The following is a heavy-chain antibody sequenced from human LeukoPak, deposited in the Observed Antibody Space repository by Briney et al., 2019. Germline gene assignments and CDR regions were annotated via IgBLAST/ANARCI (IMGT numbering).Heavy chain of an antibody. V-gene: IGHV1-69*04. CDR2: IIPILGIA. CDR3: ARAAATTGTTADAFDI. D-gene: IGHD1-1*01. J-gene: IGHJ3*02. CDR1: VGTLSSYA. Sequence: SVKVSCKASVGTLSSYAISWVRQAPGQGLGWMGRIIPILGIANYAQKFQGRVTITADKSTSTAHMELSSLRSEDTAVYYCARAAATTGTTADAFDIWGQGTMVTVSS.